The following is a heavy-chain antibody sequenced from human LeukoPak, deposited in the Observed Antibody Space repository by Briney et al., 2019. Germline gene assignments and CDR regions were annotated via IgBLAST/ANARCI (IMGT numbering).Heavy chain of an antibody. CDR3: ARDNWNPRDYCHYYMDV. V-gene: IGHV3-48*01. CDR2: ISSSSSTI. D-gene: IGHD1-20*01. Sequence: GGSLRLSCAASGFTFSSYSMNWVRQAPGKGLEWVSYISSSSSTIYYADSVKGRFTISRDNAKNSLYLQMNSLRAEDTAVYYCARDNWNPRDYCHYYMDVWGKGTTVTVSS. J-gene: IGHJ6*03. CDR1: GFTFSSYS.